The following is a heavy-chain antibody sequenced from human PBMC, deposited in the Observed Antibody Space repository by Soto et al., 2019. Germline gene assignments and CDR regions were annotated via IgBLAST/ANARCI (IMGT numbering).Heavy chain of an antibody. Sequence: GGSLRLSCAASGFTFSNAWMNWVRQAPGKGLEWVGRIKSKTDGGTTDYAAPVKGRFTISRDDSKNTLYLQMNSLKTEDTAVYYCTTERINYDYVWGSYRPLWYYYYGMDVWGQGTTVTVSS. D-gene: IGHD3-16*02. V-gene: IGHV3-15*07. J-gene: IGHJ6*02. CDR2: IKSKTDGGTT. CDR1: GFTFSNAW. CDR3: TTERINYDYVWGSYRPLWYYYYGMDV.